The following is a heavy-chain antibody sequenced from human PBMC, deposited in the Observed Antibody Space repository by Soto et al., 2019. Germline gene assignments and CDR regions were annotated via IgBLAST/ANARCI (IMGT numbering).Heavy chain of an antibody. J-gene: IGHJ4*02. Sequence: RLTPGQGLEWMGIINPSGGSTSYAQKFQGRVTMTSDTSTSTVYMELSSLRSEDTAVYYFALDSKTLAARPTLRLGYSGQGPLGTGYS. CDR3: ALDSKTLAARPTLRLGY. D-gene: IGHD6-6*01. CDR2: INPSGGST. V-gene: IGHV1-46*03.